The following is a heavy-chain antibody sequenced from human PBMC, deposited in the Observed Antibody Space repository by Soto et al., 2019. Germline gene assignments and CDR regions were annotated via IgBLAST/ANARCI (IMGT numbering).Heavy chain of an antibody. CDR3: ARPGYSSSSYGMDV. J-gene: IGHJ6*02. CDR2: ISSSSSTI. D-gene: IGHD6-6*01. Sequence: EVQLVESGGGLVQPGGSLRLSCAASGFTFSSYSMNWVRQAPGKGLEWVSYISSSSSTIYYADSVKGRFTISSDNAKNSLYLQMNSLRDEDTAVYYCARPGYSSSSYGMDVWGQGTMVTVSS. CDR1: GFTFSSYS. V-gene: IGHV3-48*02.